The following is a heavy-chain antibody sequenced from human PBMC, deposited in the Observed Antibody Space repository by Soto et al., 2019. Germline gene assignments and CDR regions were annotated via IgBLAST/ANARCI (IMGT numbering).Heavy chain of an antibody. D-gene: IGHD6-6*01. CDR3: ARGAGAARPKTLGNYYFDY. V-gene: IGHV3-23*01. CDR1: GFTFSSYA. J-gene: IGHJ4*02. Sequence: EVQLLESGGGLVQPGGSLRLSCAASGFTFSSYAMSWVRQAPGKGLEWVSAISGSGGSTYYADSVKGRFTISRDNSKNTLYLQMNSLRAEDTAVYYCARGAGAARPKTLGNYYFDYWGQGTLVTVSS. CDR2: ISGSGGST.